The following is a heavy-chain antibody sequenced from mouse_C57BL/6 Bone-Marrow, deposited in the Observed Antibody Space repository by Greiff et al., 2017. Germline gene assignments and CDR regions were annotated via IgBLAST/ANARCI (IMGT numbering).Heavy chain of an antibody. V-gene: IGHV1-50*01. Sequence: QVQLQQPGAELVKPGASVKLSCKASGYTFTSYWMQWVKQRPGQGLEWIGEIDPSDSYTNYNQKFKGKATLTVDTSSSTAYMQLSSLTSEDSAVYYCARYYYYGSSDYWGQGTTLTVSS. D-gene: IGHD1-1*01. CDR3: ARYYYYGSSDY. CDR2: IDPSDSYT. CDR1: GYTFTSYW. J-gene: IGHJ2*01.